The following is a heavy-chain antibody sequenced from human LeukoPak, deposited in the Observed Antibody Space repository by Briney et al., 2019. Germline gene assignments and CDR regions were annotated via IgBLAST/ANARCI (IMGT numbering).Heavy chain of an antibody. D-gene: IGHD4-23*01. CDR3: ARVPGTLRWTSWFDP. CDR2: IYTSGST. CDR1: GGSISSGSYY. V-gene: IGHV4-61*02. J-gene: IGHJ5*02. Sequence: PSETLSLTCTVSGGSISSGSYYWSWIRQPAGKGLEWIGRIYTSGSTNYNPSLKSRVTISVDTSKNQFSLKLSSVTAADTAVYYCARVPGTLRWTSWFDPWGQGTLVTVSS.